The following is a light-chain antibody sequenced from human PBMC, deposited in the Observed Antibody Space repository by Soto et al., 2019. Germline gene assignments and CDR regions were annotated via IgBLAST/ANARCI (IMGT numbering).Light chain of an antibody. V-gene: IGKV1-5*03. Sequence: DIQMTQSPSTLSASVGDRVTITCLASQSISSWLAWYQQKPGKAPKLLIYKASNLESGGPSRFSGSGSGTQFTLTISGLQPDDFATYYCQQYNSYSSFGQGTKVEIK. CDR3: QQYNSYSS. CDR1: QSISSW. CDR2: KAS. J-gene: IGKJ1*01.